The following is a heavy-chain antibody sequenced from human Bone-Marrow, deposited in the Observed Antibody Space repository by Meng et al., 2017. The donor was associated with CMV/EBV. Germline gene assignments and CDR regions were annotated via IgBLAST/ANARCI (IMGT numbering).Heavy chain of an antibody. D-gene: IGHD3-22*01. J-gene: IGHJ4*02. CDR2: IYYSGST. CDR3: ARLPLLLYYYDSSGYVDY. CDR1: ISSSSYY. Sequence: ISSSSYYWGWIRQPPGKGLEWIGSIYYSGSTYYNPSLKSRVTISVDTSKNQFSLKLSSVTAADTAVYYCARLPLLLYYYDSSGYVDYWGQGTLVTVSS. V-gene: IGHV4-39*01.